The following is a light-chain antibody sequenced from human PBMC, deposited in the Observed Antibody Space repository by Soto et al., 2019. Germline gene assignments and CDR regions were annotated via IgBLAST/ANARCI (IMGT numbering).Light chain of an antibody. CDR3: QQYDTYSP. CDR1: QNIGTW. Sequence: DIQMTQSPSTLSASVGDRVTITCRASQNIGTWLAWYQQKPGKAPKLLIYKASSLESGVPSRFSGSGSGTEFTLTISSLQPDDFATYCCQQYDTYSPFGGGTKVEI. CDR2: KAS. J-gene: IGKJ4*02. V-gene: IGKV1-5*03.